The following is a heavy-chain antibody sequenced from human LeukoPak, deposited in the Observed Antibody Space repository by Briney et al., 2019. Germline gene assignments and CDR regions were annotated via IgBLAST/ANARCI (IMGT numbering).Heavy chain of an antibody. V-gene: IGHV4-39*01. D-gene: IGHD7-27*01. J-gene: IGHJ6*03. CDR3: ARVAGDPIYYYYYMDV. CDR2: IYYSGST. Sequence: SETLSLTCTVSGGSISSSSYYWGWIRQPPGKGLEWIGSIYYSGSTYYNPSLKSRVTISVDTSKNQFSLQLNSVTAADTAVYYCARVAGDPIYYYYYMDVWGKGTTVTVSS. CDR1: GGSISSSSYY.